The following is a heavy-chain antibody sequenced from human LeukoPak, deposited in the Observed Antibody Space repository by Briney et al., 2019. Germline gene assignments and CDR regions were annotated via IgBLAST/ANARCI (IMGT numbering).Heavy chain of an antibody. CDR3: ARGGVVVPAAIDY. CDR2: INPNSGGT. V-gene: IGHV1-2*02. D-gene: IGHD2-2*02. Sequence: GASVKVSCKASGYTFTGYYMHWVRQAPGQGLEWMGWINPNSGGTNYAQKFQGRVTMTRDTSISTAYMELSRLRSEDTAVYYCARGGVVVPAAIDYWGQGTLVTVSS. J-gene: IGHJ4*02. CDR1: GYTFTGYY.